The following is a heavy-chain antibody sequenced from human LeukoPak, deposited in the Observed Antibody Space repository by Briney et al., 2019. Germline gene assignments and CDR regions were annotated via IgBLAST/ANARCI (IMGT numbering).Heavy chain of an antibody. Sequence: SETLSLTCTVSGGSISSYYWSWIRQPAGKGREWIGRIYTSGSTNYTPSLKSRVTMSVDTSKSQSSLKLSSVTAADTAVYYCARDRLSCGGSCFDAFDIWGQGTMVTVSS. CDR3: ARDRLSCGGSCFDAFDI. CDR1: GGSISSYY. D-gene: IGHD2-15*01. J-gene: IGHJ3*02. V-gene: IGHV4-4*07. CDR2: IYTSGST.